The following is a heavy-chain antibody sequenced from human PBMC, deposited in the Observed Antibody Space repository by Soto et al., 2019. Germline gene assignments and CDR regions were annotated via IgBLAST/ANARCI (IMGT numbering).Heavy chain of an antibody. Sequence: QVQLVQSGAEVKKPGASVKVSCKASGYTFTSYGISWVRQAPGQGLEWRGWISAYNGNTNNAQKPQGRFTLTTDTSTRTANMELRSMRSDDTAMSYCARDPPPLDVWGQGTTVTVSS. J-gene: IGHJ6*02. CDR1: GYTFTSYG. CDR3: ARDPPPLDV. CDR2: ISAYNGNT. V-gene: IGHV1-18*01.